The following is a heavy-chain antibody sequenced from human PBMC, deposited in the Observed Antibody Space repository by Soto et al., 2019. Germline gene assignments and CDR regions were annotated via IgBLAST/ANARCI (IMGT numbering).Heavy chain of an antibody. CDR3: AKDIYDLSPYYFDS. Sequence: EVHLLESGGGLVQPGGSLRLSCAASGFTFSNYAMSWVRQAPGKGLEWVSAISAGGGSTYYADSVKGRFTISRDNSKNTLYLQMNSLRAEDTAVYYCAKDIYDLSPYYFDSWGQGPLVTVSS. V-gene: IGHV3-23*01. CDR2: ISAGGGST. D-gene: IGHD3-3*01. CDR1: GFTFSNYA. J-gene: IGHJ4*02.